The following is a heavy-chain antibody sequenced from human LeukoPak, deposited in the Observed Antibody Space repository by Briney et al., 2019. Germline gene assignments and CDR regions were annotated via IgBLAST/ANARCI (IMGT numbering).Heavy chain of an antibody. Sequence: GGSLRLSCAASGFTFSSYAVHWVRQAPGKGLEWVAVISYDGSNKYYADSVKGRFTISRDNSKNTLYLQMNSLRAEDTAVYYCAKDRVIAAAATRYFQHWGQGTLVTVSS. CDR2: ISYDGSNK. V-gene: IGHV3-30-3*01. CDR3: AKDRVIAAAATRYFQH. D-gene: IGHD6-13*01. J-gene: IGHJ1*01. CDR1: GFTFSSYA.